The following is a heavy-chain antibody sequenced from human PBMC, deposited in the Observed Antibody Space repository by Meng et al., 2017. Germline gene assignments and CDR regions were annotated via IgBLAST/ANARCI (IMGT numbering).Heavy chain of an antibody. CDR2: SSGDGSTT. J-gene: IGHJ4*02. Sequence: VGSGAGLVQPGGSLRLSCAESGFTFNNSWMYWVRQVPGKGLVGVSRSSGDGSTTNYADSVKGRFTISRDNAKNTLYLQMNSLRPEDTAVYYCLDEAPRSDYWGQGSLVTVSS. CDR3: LDEAPRSDY. D-gene: IGHD1-1*01. CDR1: GFTFNNSW. V-gene: IGHV3-74*01.